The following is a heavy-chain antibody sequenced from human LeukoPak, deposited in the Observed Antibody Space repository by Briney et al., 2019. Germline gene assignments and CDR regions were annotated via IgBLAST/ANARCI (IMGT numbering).Heavy chain of an antibody. Sequence: PGGSLRLSCAASGFTFSRYWMSWVRQAPGKGLEWVASIKQDGSEKYYVDSVKGRFTISRDKAKNSLYLQMNSLRAEDTAVYYCARIGRYQLLSYYYYYMDVWGKGTTVTVSS. CDR2: IKQDGSEK. CDR1: GFTFSRYW. CDR3: ARIGRYQLLSYYYYYMDV. D-gene: IGHD2-2*01. V-gene: IGHV3-7*01. J-gene: IGHJ6*03.